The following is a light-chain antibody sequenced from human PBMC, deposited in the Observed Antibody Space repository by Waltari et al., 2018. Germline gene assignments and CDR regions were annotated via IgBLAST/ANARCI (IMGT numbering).Light chain of an antibody. CDR2: KPS. V-gene: IGKV1-5*03. CDR1: QSISHG. CDR3: QRYDDYPPT. J-gene: IGKJ4*01. Sequence: DIQMTQSPSTLSASVGDRVTITCRASQSISHGLAWYQQKPGKAPKLLISKPSILEKEVPSRFSGSGSGTEFTLTITNLQPDDFATFYCQRYDDYPPTFGGGTKVEIK.